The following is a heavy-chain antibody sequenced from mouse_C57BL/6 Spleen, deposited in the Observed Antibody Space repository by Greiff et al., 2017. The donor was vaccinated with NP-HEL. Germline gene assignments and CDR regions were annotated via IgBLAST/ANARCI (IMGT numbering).Heavy chain of an antibody. CDR1: GYTFTSYW. J-gene: IGHJ1*03. CDR2: IDPSDSYT. CDR3: ARGGDLYFDV. V-gene: IGHV1-69*01. Sequence: QVQLQQPGAELVMPGASVKLSCKASGYTFTSYWMHWVKQRPGQGLEWIGEIDPSDSYTNYNQKFKGKSTLTVDKSSSTAYMQLSSLTSEDSAVYYCARGGDLYFDVWGTGTTVTVSS.